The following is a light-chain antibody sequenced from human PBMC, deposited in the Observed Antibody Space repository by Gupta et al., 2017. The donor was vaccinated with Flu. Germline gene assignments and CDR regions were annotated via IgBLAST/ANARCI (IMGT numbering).Light chain of an antibody. CDR1: QGLVHSDGNTY. CDR2: EIS. CDR3: MQSTLCRT. V-gene: IGKV2-24*01. J-gene: IGKJ1*01. Sequence: VVLTQTPLSSPVTLGQPASISCRSSQGLVHSDGNTYLSWLQQRPGQPPRLLSYEISKRFSGVPDRFSGSGAGTDFTLKISRVEAEDVGVYYCMQSTLCRTFGQGTKVEIK.